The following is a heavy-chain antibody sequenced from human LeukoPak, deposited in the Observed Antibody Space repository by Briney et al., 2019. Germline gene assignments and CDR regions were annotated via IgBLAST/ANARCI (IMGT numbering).Heavy chain of an antibody. D-gene: IGHD2-21*01. V-gene: IGHV4-39*07. CDR1: GGSISSSSYY. CDR3: AREFPPYYFDY. CDR2: IYYSGST. J-gene: IGHJ4*02. Sequence: SETLSLTCTVSGGSISSSSYYWGWIRQPPGKGLEWIGSIYYSGSTYYNPSLKSRVTISVDTSKNQFSLKLSSVTAADTAVYYCAREFPPYYFDYWGQGTLVTVSS.